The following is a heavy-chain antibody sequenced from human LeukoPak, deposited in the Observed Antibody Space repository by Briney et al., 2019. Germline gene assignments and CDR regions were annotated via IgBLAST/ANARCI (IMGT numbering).Heavy chain of an antibody. CDR3: ARSPAATSPIDY. CDR2: INHSGST. J-gene: IGHJ4*02. CDR1: GGSFSGYY. Sequence: PSETLSLTCAVYGGSFSGYYWSWIRQPPGKGLEWIGEINHSGSTNYNPSLKSRVTISVDTSKNQFSLKLSSVTAADTAVYYCARSPAATSPIDYWGQGTLVTVSS. D-gene: IGHD6-13*01. V-gene: IGHV4-34*01.